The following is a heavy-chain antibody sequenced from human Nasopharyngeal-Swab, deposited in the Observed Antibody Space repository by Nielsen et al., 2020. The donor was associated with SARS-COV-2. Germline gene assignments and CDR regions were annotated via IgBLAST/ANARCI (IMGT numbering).Heavy chain of an antibody. J-gene: IGHJ6*02. CDR2: IRSKAYGGTT. CDR3: TREGYCSSTSCYVYYYYGMDV. V-gene: IGHV3-49*02. D-gene: IGHD2-2*01. Sequence: VRQMSGKGLEWVGFIRSKAYGGTTEYAASVKGRFTISRDDSKSIAYLQMNSLKTEDTAVYYCTREGYCSSTSCYVYYYYGMDVWGQGTTVTVSS.